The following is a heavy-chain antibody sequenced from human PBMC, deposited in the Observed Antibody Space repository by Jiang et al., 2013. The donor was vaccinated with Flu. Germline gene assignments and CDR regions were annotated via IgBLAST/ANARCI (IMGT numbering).Heavy chain of an antibody. J-gene: IGHJ4*02. Sequence: GRSLRLSCAASGFTFSSYAMHWVRQAPGKGLEWVAVISYDGSNKYYADSVKGRFTISRDNSKNTLYLQMNSLRAEDTAVYYCARYSSGWPPGFDYWGQGTLVTVSS. CDR1: GFTFSSYA. CDR3: ARYSSGWPPGFDY. V-gene: IGHV3-30*04. D-gene: IGHD6-19*01. CDR2: ISYDGSNK.